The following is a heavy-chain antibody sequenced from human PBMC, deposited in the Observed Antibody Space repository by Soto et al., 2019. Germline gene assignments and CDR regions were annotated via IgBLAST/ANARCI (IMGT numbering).Heavy chain of an antibody. CDR3: ARGQMEGAKQPPTFDY. CDR2: IYYSGST. D-gene: IGHD1-26*01. V-gene: IGHV4-31*03. J-gene: IGHJ4*02. CDR1: GGSISSGGYY. Sequence: PSETLSLTCTVSGGSISSGGYYWSWIRQHPGKGLEWIGYIYYSGSTYYNPSLKSRVTISVDTSKNQFSLKLSSVTAADTAVYYCARGQMEGAKQPPTFDYWGQGTLVTVFS.